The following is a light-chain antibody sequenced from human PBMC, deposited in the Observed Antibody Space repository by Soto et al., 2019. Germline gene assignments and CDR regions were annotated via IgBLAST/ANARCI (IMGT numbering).Light chain of an antibody. Sequence: FQMTQFSATLSASVGDRVTITCRASQNIGSWLAWYQQRPGRAPKLLTSDASSLESGVPSRFSGSESGTEFTLTISSLQPDDFATYYCQHYNSYSQAFGEGTKVDIK. V-gene: IGKV1-5*01. CDR3: QHYNSYSQA. CDR1: QNIGSW. J-gene: IGKJ1*01. CDR2: DAS.